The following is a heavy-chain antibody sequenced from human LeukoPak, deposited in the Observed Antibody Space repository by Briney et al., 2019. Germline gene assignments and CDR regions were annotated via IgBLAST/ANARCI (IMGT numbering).Heavy chain of an antibody. Sequence: ASVKVSCKASGYTFSSYGITWVRQAPGQGLEWMGWISAYNGNTNYAQKLQGRVTMTTDTSTSTAYMELRSLRSEDTAVYYCATDRGDSSGYYYTEFDYWGQGTLVTVSS. CDR3: ATDRGDSSGYYYTEFDY. CDR1: GYTFSSYG. J-gene: IGHJ4*02. CDR2: ISAYNGNT. V-gene: IGHV1-18*01. D-gene: IGHD3-22*01.